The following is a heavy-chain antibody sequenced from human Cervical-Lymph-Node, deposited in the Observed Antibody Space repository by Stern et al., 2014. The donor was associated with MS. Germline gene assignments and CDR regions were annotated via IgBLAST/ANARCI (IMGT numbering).Heavy chain of an antibody. J-gene: IGHJ4*02. CDR2: ISADSGNT. Sequence: VQLVQSGTEVKKHGASVLVSCKASGYTFTTYGITWVRQAPGQGLEWMGWISADSGNTKYAQKFQDRVTMTRDTTTGTAYMEVRSLRSEDTAVYYCARDKMHAFDYWGQGTQVTVPS. D-gene: IGHD2-8*01. V-gene: IGHV1-18*01. CDR1: GYTFTTYG. CDR3: ARDKMHAFDY.